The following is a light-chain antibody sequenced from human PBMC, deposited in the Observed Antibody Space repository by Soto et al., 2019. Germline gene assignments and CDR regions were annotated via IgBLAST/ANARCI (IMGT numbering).Light chain of an antibody. Sequence: EIVLTQSPGTLSLSPGERATLSCRASQSVSNNYLAWYQQKPGQAPRLLIYGASSRAADIPDRFSGSGSGTDFTLTINRLEPEDFAVYYCQQFSSYPLTFGGGTKVDIK. CDR2: GAS. CDR1: QSVSNNY. CDR3: QQFSSYPLT. J-gene: IGKJ4*01. V-gene: IGKV3-20*01.